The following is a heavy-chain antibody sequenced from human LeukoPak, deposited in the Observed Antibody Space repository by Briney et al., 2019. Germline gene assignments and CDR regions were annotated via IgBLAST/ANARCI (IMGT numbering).Heavy chain of an antibody. Sequence: ASVKVSCKASGYTFTGYYMHWVRQAPGQGLEWMGWINPNSGGTNYAQKFQGRVTMTRDTSISTAYMELSRLRSDDTAVYYCAREMGQDLAYYYDSSGYYYCWGQGTLVTVSS. CDR1: GYTFTGYY. D-gene: IGHD3-22*01. CDR3: AREMGQDLAYYYDSSGYYYC. J-gene: IGHJ4*02. CDR2: INPNSGGT. V-gene: IGHV1-2*02.